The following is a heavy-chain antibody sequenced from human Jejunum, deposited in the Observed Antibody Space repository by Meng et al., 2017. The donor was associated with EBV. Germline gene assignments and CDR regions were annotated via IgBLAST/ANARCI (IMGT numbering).Heavy chain of an antibody. D-gene: IGHD4-17*01. Sequence: VQLVASGGGLIQPGGSLSLSCAASGFTVSSDYMSWVRQAPGKGLEWVSVISTGGSIFYADSVKGRFTISRDNSKNTLYLQMNSLGAEDTAVYYCARHRDVDYHLHYWGQGSLVTVSS. J-gene: IGHJ4*02. CDR1: GFTVSSDY. CDR3: ARHRDVDYHLHY. V-gene: IGHV3-53*01. CDR2: ISTGGSI.